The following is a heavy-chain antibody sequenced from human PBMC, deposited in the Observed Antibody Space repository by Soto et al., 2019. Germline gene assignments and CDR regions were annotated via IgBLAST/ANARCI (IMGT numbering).Heavy chain of an antibody. J-gene: IGHJ5*02. Sequence: LSLTCAVSGGSISSSNWWSWVRQPPGKGLEWIGEIYHSGSTHYNPSLKSRVTISVDKSKNQFSLKLNSVTAAETAVYYCARDRGYCSGGSCYSGDNWFDPWGQGTLVTVSS. D-gene: IGHD2-15*01. CDR1: GGSISSSNW. CDR3: ARDRGYCSGGSCYSGDNWFDP. CDR2: IYHSGST. V-gene: IGHV4-4*02.